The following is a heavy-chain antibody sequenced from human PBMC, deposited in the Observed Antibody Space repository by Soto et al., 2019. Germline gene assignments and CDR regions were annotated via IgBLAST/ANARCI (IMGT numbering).Heavy chain of an antibody. V-gene: IGHV3-64*01. D-gene: IGHD2-21*01. J-gene: IGHJ6*02. CDR3: ARRIPFGYGMDV. Sequence: PGVSLRLSCAASGFTFSSYSMHWVRQAPGKGLEYVSAITSNGGNTDYASSVKGRFTISRDNSKNTLYLQMGSLRAEDMAVYYCARRIPFGYGMDVWGQGTTVTVSS. CDR2: ITSNGGNT. CDR1: GFTFSSYS.